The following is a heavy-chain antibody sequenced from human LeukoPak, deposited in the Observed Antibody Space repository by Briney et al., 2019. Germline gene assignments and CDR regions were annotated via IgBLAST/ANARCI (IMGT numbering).Heavy chain of an antibody. D-gene: IGHD3-3*01. CDR2: IYYSGST. V-gene: IGHV4-59*01. CDR3: ARGSTIFGVDIIAFDY. CDR1: GGSISSYY. Sequence: PSETLSLTCTVSGGSISSYYWSWIRQPPGKGLEWIGYIYYSGSTNYNPSLKSRVTISVDTSKNQFSLKLSSVTAADTAVYYCARGSTIFGVDIIAFDYWGQGTLVTVSS. J-gene: IGHJ4*02.